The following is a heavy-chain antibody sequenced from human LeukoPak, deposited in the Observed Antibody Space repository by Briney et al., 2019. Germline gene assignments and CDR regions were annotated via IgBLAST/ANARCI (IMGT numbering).Heavy chain of an antibody. V-gene: IGHV4-4*07. CDR2: IYTSGST. CDR3: ARHSWNYDYVWGSYRPNYFDY. CDR1: GGSISSYY. J-gene: IGHJ4*02. D-gene: IGHD3-16*02. Sequence: PSETLSLTCTVSGGSISSYYWGWIRQPAGKGLEWIGRIYTSGSTNYNPSLKSRVTMSVDTSKNQFSQKLSSVSAANTAVYYCARHSWNYDYVWGSYRPNYFDYWGKGTLVTVSS.